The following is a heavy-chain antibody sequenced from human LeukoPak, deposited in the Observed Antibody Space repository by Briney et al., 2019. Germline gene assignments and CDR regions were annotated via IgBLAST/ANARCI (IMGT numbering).Heavy chain of an antibody. CDR1: GFILSSSG. Sequence: PGGSLRLSCAASGFILSSSGMHWVRQAPGKGLEWVAFIRYDGSYNYYADSVKGRFTISRDSSKKTLYLQMNSLRVEDTAVYYCAKAMTAVTPFDYWGQGTLVTVSS. CDR3: AKAMTAVTPFDY. V-gene: IGHV3-30*02. D-gene: IGHD4-17*01. CDR2: IRYDGSYN. J-gene: IGHJ4*02.